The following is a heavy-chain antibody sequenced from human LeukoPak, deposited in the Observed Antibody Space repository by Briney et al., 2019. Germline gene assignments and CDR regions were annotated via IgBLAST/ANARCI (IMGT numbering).Heavy chain of an antibody. V-gene: IGHV4-61*02. Sequence: SETLSLTCTVSGGSIGSGSYYWSWIRQPAGKGLEWIGRIYTSGSTNYNPSLKSRVTISVDTSKNQFSLKLSSVTAADTAVYYCARVGNMVRGVIPKGNWFDPWGQGTLVTVSS. CDR1: GGSIGSGSYY. CDR3: ARVGNMVRGVIPKGNWFDP. J-gene: IGHJ5*02. D-gene: IGHD3-10*01. CDR2: IYTSGST.